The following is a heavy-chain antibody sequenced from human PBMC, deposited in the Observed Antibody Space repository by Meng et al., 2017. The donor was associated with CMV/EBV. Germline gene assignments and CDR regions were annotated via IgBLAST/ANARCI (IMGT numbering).Heavy chain of an antibody. CDR1: GGSFSGYY. V-gene: IGHV4-34*01. J-gene: IGHJ5*02. CDR2: INHSGST. D-gene: IGHD3-3*01. Sequence: QLKLQQWGAGLLKPSETLSLACAVLGGSFSGYYWSWIRQPPGKGLEWIGEINHSGSTNYNPSLKSRVTISVDTSKNQFSLKLSSVTAADTAVYYCARGPRRLPRFNWFDPWGQGTLVTVSS. CDR3: ARGPRRLPRFNWFDP.